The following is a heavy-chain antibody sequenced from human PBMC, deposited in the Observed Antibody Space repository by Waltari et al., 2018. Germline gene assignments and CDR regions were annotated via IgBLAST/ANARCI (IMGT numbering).Heavy chain of an antibody. CDR3: ARFHSSGWYYFDY. CDR1: GYTFTGYY. D-gene: IGHD6-19*01. Sequence: QVQLVQSGAEVKKPGASVKVSCKASGYTFTGYYIQWVLQAPGQGLEWMGRINPNTGGTNYAEKFQGRVTMTRDTSISTAYMELSRLTSDDTAVYYCARFHSSGWYYFDYWGQGTLVTGSS. J-gene: IGHJ4*02. V-gene: IGHV1-2*06. CDR2: INPNTGGT.